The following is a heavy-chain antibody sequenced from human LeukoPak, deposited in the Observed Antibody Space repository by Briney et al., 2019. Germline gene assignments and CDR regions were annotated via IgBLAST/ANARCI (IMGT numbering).Heavy chain of an antibody. V-gene: IGHV3-30*02. Sequence: PGGSLRLSCAASGFTFSSYGMHWVRQAPGKGLEWVAFIRYDGSNKYYADSVKGRFTISRDNSKNTLYLQMNSLRAEDTAVYYCAKATLPRSGYSSSWPPTASYFQHWGQGTLVTVSS. CDR2: IRYDGSNK. CDR3: AKATLPRSGYSSSWPPTASYFQH. D-gene: IGHD6-13*01. CDR1: GFTFSSYG. J-gene: IGHJ1*01.